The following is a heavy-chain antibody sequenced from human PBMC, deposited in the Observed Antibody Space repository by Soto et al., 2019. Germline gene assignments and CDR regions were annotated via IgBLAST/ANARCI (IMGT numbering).Heavy chain of an antibody. J-gene: IGHJ5*02. Sequence: GGSLRLSCAASGFTFSSYSMNWVRQAPGKGLEWVSYISSSSSTIYYADSVKGRFTISRDNAKNSLYLQMNSLRAEDTAVYYCAREYCSGTSCLNWFDPWGQGTLVTVSS. D-gene: IGHD2-2*01. CDR2: ISSSSSTI. CDR1: GFTFSSYS. V-gene: IGHV3-48*01. CDR3: AREYCSGTSCLNWFDP.